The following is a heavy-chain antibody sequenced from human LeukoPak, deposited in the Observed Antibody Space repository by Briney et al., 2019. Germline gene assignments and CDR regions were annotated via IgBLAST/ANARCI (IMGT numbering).Heavy chain of an antibody. D-gene: IGHD6-13*01. J-gene: IGHJ6*03. CDR3: ASLWAAAGTWDYYYYMDV. Sequence: TSETLSLTCTVSGGSISSGGYYWSWIRQHPGKGLEWIGYIYYSGSTYYNPSLKSRVTISVDTSKNQFSLKLSSVTAADTAVYYCASLWAAAGTWDYYYYMDVWGKGTTVTVSS. CDR1: GGSISSGGYY. CDR2: IYYSGST. V-gene: IGHV4-31*03.